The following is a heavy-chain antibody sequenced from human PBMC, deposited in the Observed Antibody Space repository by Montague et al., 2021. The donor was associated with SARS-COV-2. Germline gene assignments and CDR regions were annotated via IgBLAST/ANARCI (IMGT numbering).Heavy chain of an antibody. J-gene: IGHJ5*02. CDR2: INHSGST. D-gene: IGHD4-17*01. V-gene: IGHV4-34*01. CDR1: GGSFSNYY. Sequence: SETLSLTCAVYGGSFSNYYWSWIRQPPGKGLEWIGEINHSGSTNYNPSLKSRVTISVDTSKNQFSLKLSSVTAADTAVYYCARGGTVTTFFAPKRTRRYNRFDPGGQGTLSPSPQ. CDR3: ARGGTVTTFFAPKRTRRYNRFDP.